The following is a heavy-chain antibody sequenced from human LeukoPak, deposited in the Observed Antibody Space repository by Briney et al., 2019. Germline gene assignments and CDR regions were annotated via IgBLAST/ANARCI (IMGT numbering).Heavy chain of an antibody. V-gene: IGHV4-38-2*01. CDR2: IYHSGST. CDR3: ARHGSYDILTGYYTPDY. CDR1: GYSISGGYY. J-gene: IGHJ4*02. D-gene: IGHD3-9*01. Sequence: PSETLSLTCAVSGYSISGGYYWGWIRQPPRKGLEWIGSIYHSGSTYYNPSLKCRVTISVDTSKNQFTLKLSSVTAADTAVYYCARHGSYDILTGYYTPDYWGQGTLVTVSS.